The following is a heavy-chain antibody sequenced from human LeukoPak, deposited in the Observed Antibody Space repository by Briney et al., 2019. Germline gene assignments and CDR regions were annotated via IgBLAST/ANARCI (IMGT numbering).Heavy chain of an antibody. CDR1: GGSFSGYY. J-gene: IGHJ5*02. V-gene: IGHV4-34*01. Sequence: SETLSLTCAVYGGSFSGYYWSWIRQPPGKGLEWIGEINHSGSTNYNPSLKSRVTISVDTSKNQFSLKLSSVTAADTAVYHCARGRRSLRGSSWYYYNNWFDPWGQGTLVTVSS. CDR2: INHSGST. D-gene: IGHD6-13*01. CDR3: ARGRRSLRGSSWYYYNNWFDP.